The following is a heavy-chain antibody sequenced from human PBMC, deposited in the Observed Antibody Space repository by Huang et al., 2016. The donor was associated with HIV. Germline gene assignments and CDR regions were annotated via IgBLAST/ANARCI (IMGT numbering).Heavy chain of an antibody. D-gene: IGHD6-6*01. Sequence: QVQLVQSGAEVKKPGSSVKVSCKASGGTVSTYAISWVRQATGQGLGWLGGIIPIVGTANYAQKFQGTVTITADEFTSTAYMELSSLRSEDTALYYCARGRTRSSLYDSYYGLDVWGQGTTVTVSS. CDR2: IIPIVGTA. CDR3: ARGRTRSSLYDSYYGLDV. V-gene: IGHV1-69*01. CDR1: GGTVSTYA. J-gene: IGHJ6*02.